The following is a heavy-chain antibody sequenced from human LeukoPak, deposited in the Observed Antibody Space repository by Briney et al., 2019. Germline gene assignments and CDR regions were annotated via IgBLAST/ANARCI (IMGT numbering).Heavy chain of an antibody. D-gene: IGHD5-18*01. J-gene: IGHJ3*02. Sequence: SETLSLTCTVSGGSISSSSDYWGWIRQAPGKGLEWIGSIYYSENTYYNSSLKSRVTISVDTSKNQFSLKLNSVTAADTAVYYCARGYSYHVSDAFDIWGQGTMVTVSS. CDR3: ARGYSYHVSDAFDI. CDR1: GGSISSSSDY. CDR2: IYYSENT. V-gene: IGHV4-39*01.